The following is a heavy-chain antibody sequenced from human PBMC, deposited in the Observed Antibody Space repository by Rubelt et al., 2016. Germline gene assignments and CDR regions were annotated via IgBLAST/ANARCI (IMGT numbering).Heavy chain of an antibody. CDR1: GYTFTSYY. D-gene: IGHD3-3*01. CDR2: INPSGGST. Sequence: QVQLVQSGAEVKKPGASVQVSCKASGYTFTSYYMHWVRQAPGQGLEWMGIINPSGGSTSYAQKFQGRVTMTRDTSTSTVYMELSSLRSEDTAVYYCARSPRYDFEDNWFDPWGQGTLATVSS. J-gene: IGHJ5*02. CDR3: ARSPRYDFEDNWFDP. V-gene: IGHV1-46*01.